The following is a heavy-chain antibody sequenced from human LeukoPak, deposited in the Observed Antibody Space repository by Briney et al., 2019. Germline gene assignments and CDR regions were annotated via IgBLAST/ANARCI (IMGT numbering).Heavy chain of an antibody. Sequence: PGGSLRLSCAASGFTFSSYGMHWVRQAPGKGLEWVAVIWYGGSNIYYADSVKGRFTISRDNSKNTLYLQMNSLRAEDTAVYYCAKDLRRLWFGDPHLDYWGQGTLVTVSS. CDR3: AKDLRRLWFGDPHLDY. V-gene: IGHV3-30*02. J-gene: IGHJ4*02. D-gene: IGHD3-10*01. CDR2: IWYGGSNI. CDR1: GFTFSSYG.